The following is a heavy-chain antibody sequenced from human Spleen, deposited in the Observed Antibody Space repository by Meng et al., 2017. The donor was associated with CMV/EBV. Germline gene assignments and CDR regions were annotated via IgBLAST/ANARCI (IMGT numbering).Heavy chain of an antibody. Sequence: SETLSLTCTVSGGSISSFYWTWIRQPPGKGLEWIGYISNSGSTNYNPSLKSRLTMSVDASKNQFSLNLSSVTAADTAVYFCARGLVYYYGWNPPYGMDVWGQGTTVTVS. CDR2: ISNSGST. V-gene: IGHV4-59*01. J-gene: IGHJ6*02. D-gene: IGHD3-10*01. CDR1: GGSISSFY. CDR3: ARGLVYYYGWNPPYGMDV.